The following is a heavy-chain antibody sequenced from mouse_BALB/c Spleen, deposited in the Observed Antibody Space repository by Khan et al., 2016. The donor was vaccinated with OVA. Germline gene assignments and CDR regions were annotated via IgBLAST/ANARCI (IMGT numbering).Heavy chain of an antibody. CDR1: GYSITSGYG. D-gene: IGHD1-2*01. Sequence: EVQLQQSGPGLVKPSQSLSLTCTVTGYSITSGYGWNWIRQFPGNKLEWMGYISYSGSTNYNPSLKSRISITRDTSKNQCFLQLNSVTTEDTATYYCARTARIKYWGQGTTRTVSS. CDR2: ISYSGST. J-gene: IGHJ2*01. V-gene: IGHV3-2*02. CDR3: ARTARIKY.